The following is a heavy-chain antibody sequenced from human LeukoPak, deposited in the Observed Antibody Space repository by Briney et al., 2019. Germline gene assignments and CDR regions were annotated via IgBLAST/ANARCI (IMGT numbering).Heavy chain of an antibody. CDR1: GFSLSSYW. J-gene: IGHJ6*03. Sequence: GGSLRLSCAASGFSLSSYWMTWVRQAPGKGLEWVANIKQDGSEKNYVDSVKGRFTISRDNAKNSLYLQMNSLRAEDTALYYCAREHSSSWIYYYYYMDVWGKGTTVTVSS. D-gene: IGHD6-13*01. V-gene: IGHV3-7*01. CDR3: AREHSSSWIYYYYYMDV. CDR2: IKQDGSEK.